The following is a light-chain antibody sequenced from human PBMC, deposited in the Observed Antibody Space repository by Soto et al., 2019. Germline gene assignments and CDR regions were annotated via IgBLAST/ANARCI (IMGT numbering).Light chain of an antibody. J-gene: IGLJ1*01. Sequence: QSALTQPASESGCPGQSITISCTGTSSDVGGYNYVSWYQQHPGKAPKLMIYDVSNWPSGVSNRFSGSKSGNTASLTISGLQAEDEADYYCSSYTNSSPFVFGTGTKVTVL. V-gene: IGLV2-14*01. CDR2: DVS. CDR3: SSYTNSSPFV. CDR1: SSDVGGYNY.